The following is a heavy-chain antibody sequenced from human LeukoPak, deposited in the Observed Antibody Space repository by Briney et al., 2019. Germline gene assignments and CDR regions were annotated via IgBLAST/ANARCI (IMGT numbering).Heavy chain of an antibody. V-gene: IGHV4-34*01. CDR2: INHSGST. Sequence: SETLSLTCAVYGGSFSGYYWSWIRQPPGKGLEWIGEINHSGSTNYNPSLKSRVTISVDTSKNQFSLKLSSVTAADTAVYYCARGRGVHYYYYYMDVWGKGTTVTVSS. CDR3: ARGRGVHYYYYYMDV. J-gene: IGHJ6*03. CDR1: GGSFSGYY. D-gene: IGHD3-10*01.